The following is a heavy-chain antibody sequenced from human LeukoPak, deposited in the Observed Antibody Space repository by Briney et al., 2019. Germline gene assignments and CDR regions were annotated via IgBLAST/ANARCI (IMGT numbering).Heavy chain of an antibody. J-gene: IGHJ5*02. V-gene: IGHV4-34*12. CDR3: ASRSGFDP. CDR2: IIHSGGT. CDR1: GGSFSGYY. Sequence: PSETLSLTCAVYGGSFSGYYWSWIRQPPGKGLEWIGDIIHSGGTHYDPSLKSRVTISVDTSKNQSSLKLSSVTAADTAVYYCASRSGFDPWGQGTLVTVSS.